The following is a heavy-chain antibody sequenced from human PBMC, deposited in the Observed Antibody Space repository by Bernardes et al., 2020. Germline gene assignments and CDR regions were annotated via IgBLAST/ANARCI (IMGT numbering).Heavy chain of an antibody. V-gene: IGHV3-53*01. J-gene: IGHJ4*02. CDR2: IYSGGGT. CDR1: GLTVSSSY. CDR3: ARDRGYDNYYFEY. D-gene: IGHD5-12*01. Sequence: GGSLRLSCAASGLTVSSSYMNWVRQAPGKGLEWVSVIYSGGGTNYADSVKGRFTISRDTSKNTLYLQMNSLRAEDTAVYYCARDRGYDNYYFEYWGQGTPVTVSS.